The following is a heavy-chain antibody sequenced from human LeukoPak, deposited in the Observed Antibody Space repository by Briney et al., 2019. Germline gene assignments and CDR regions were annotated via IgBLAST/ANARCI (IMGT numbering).Heavy chain of an antibody. D-gene: IGHD3-22*01. V-gene: IGHV4-4*07. CDR1: GGSISSYY. Sequence: SETLSLTCTVSGGSISSYYWSWIRQPAGKGLEWIGRIYTSGSTNYNPSLKSRVTMSVDTSKNQFSLKLSSVTAADTAVYYCARAPDYYDSSDYLWYYFDYWGQGTLVTVSS. CDR2: IYTSGST. CDR3: ARAPDYYDSSDYLWYYFDY. J-gene: IGHJ4*02.